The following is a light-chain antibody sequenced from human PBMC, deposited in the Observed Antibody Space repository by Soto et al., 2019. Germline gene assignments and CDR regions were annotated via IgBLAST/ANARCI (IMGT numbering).Light chain of an antibody. Sequence: DIQMTQSPSTLSASLGDRVTITCRASQSIDIFLAWYQQKPGKAPKLLIYGASTLESGVPSRFSGSGSGTEFTLTISSLQPDDFATYYCQQYSSYLTFGPGTKVDIK. V-gene: IGKV1-5*03. CDR3: QQYSSYLT. CDR1: QSIDIF. CDR2: GAS. J-gene: IGKJ3*01.